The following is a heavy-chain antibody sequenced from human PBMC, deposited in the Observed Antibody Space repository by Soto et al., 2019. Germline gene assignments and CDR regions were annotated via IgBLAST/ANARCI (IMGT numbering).Heavy chain of an antibody. CDR3: TTEFAGTALYGMDV. J-gene: IGHJ6*02. CDR2: IKSKTDGGTT. CDR1: GFTFNNAW. Sequence: GSLRLSCAASGFTFNNAWMSWVRQAPGKGLEWVGRIKSKTDGGTTDYAAPVKGRFTISRDDSKNTLYLQMNSLKTEDTAVYYCTTEFAGTALYGMDVWGQGTTVTVSS. D-gene: IGHD1-7*01. V-gene: IGHV3-15*01.